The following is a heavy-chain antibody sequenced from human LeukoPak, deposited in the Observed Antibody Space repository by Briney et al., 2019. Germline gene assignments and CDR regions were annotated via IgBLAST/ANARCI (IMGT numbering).Heavy chain of an antibody. Sequence: GRSLRLSCVASGFNFISYDIHSVGQAPGKGLEWVAVTSSDQTIKIYTDSVKGRFTISRDDSKNTLYLEMNSLRVDDTAVYFFGRDLSPGAPDYFVSWGQGTLVTVSS. CDR2: TSSDQTIK. CDR1: GFNFISYD. D-gene: IGHD1-14*01. V-gene: IGHV3-30*04. CDR3: GRDLSPGAPDYFVS. J-gene: IGHJ4*02.